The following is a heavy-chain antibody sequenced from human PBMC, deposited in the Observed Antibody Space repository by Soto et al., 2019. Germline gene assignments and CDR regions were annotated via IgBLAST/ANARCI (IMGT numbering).Heavy chain of an antibody. CDR2: IYYSGST. CDR3: ARTPIAAAGYYYYYGMDV. J-gene: IGHJ6*02. V-gene: IGHV4-61*01. Sequence: SETLSLTCTVSGGSISSSSYYWSWIRQPPGKGLEWIGYIYYSGSTNYNPSLKSRVTISVDTSKNQFSLKLSSVTAADTAVYYCARTPIAAAGYYYYYGMDVWGQGTTVTVSS. D-gene: IGHD6-13*01. CDR1: GGSISSSSYY.